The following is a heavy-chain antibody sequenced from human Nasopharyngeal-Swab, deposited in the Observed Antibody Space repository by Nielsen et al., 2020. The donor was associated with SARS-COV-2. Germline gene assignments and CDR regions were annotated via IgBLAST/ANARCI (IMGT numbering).Heavy chain of an antibody. Sequence: VRQAPGKGLEWIGEIYHSGSTNYNPSLKSRVTISVDKPKNQFSLKLSSVTAADTAVYYCARANPEPSTSSGWYGRLVHYFDYWGQGTLVTVSS. V-gene: IGHV4-4*02. CDR2: IYHSGST. CDR3: ARANPEPSTSSGWYGRLVHYFDY. D-gene: IGHD6-19*01. J-gene: IGHJ4*02.